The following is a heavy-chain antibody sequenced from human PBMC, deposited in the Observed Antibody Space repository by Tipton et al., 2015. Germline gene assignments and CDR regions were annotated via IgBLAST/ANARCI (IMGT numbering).Heavy chain of an antibody. V-gene: IGHV6-1*01. J-gene: IGHJ5*02. D-gene: IGHD6-13*01. Sequence: GLVKPSQTLSLTCAISGDSVSSNSAAWNWIRQSPSRGLEWLRRTYYRSNWNNDYAVSVKSRITITPDTSKNQFTLHLNSVTPDDTAMYYCARGAQHSTWSWGQGTLVTVSS. CDR1: GDSVSSNSAA. CDR3: ARGAQHSTWS. CDR2: TYYRSNWNN.